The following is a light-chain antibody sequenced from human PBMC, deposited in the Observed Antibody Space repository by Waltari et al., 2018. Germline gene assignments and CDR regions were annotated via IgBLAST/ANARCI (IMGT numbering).Light chain of an antibody. V-gene: IGLV4-69*01. J-gene: IGLJ3*02. CDR3: QTGGHGTWV. CDR2: VNSDGSH. CDR1: SGHSSTI. Sequence: QLVLTQSPSASASLGASVKLTCTLSSGHSSTIIAWFQQRPEKGPRYLMNVNSDGSHSKGDEIPDRFSGSSSGAERYLTISSLQSEDEADYYCQTGGHGTWVFGGGTKLTVL.